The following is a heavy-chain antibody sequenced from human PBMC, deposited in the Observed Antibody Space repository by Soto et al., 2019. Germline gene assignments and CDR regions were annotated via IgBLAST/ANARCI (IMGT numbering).Heavy chain of an antibody. CDR1: GGSFSGYY. D-gene: IGHD3-3*01. Sequence: PSETLSLTCAVYGGSFSGYYWSWIRQPPGKGLEWIGEINHSGSTNYNPSLKSRVTISVATSKNQFSLKLSSVTAADTAVYYCARVVFDFWSGYSFYYYYGMDVWGPVTTFTVSS. V-gene: IGHV4-34*01. J-gene: IGHJ6*02. CDR3: ARVVFDFWSGYSFYYYYGMDV. CDR2: INHSGST.